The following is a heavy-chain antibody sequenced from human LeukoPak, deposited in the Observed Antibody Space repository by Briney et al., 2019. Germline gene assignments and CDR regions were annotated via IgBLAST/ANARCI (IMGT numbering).Heavy chain of an antibody. V-gene: IGHV4-30-4*01. J-gene: IGHJ3*02. CDR3: ARLEYYDFWSGYDAFDI. CDR1: GDSINSGNSH. D-gene: IGHD3-3*01. CDR2: VYDSWNN. Sequence: SQTLSLTCTVSGDSINSGNSHWTWIRQPPGKGLEWLGSVYDSWNNYYNPSLESRVTISVDTSKNQFSLKLSSVTAADTAVYYCARLEYYDFWSGYDAFDIWGQGTMVTVSS.